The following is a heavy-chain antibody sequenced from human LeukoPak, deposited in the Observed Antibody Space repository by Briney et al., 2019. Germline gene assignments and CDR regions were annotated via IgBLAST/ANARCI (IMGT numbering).Heavy chain of an antibody. CDR2: IYHSGST. V-gene: IGHV4-4*02. Sequence: SGTLSLTCAVSGGSISSSNWWSWVRQPPGKGLEWIGEIYHSGSTNYNPSLKSRVTISVDTSKNQLSLKLSSVTAADTAVYYCARSVREEQQLVRSYYYYMDVWGKGTTVTVSS. J-gene: IGHJ6*03. CDR1: GGSISSSNW. D-gene: IGHD6-13*01. CDR3: ARSVREEQQLVRSYYYYMDV.